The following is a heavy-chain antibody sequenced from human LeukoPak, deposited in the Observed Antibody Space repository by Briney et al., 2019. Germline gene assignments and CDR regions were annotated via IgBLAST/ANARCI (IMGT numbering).Heavy chain of an antibody. V-gene: IGHV4-59*11. Sequence: SETLSLTCTVSGDSIRSHFYNWVRQPPGKGLEWIGVTHESESTSYNPSLKGRVTISVDTSKNQFSLRLTSVTAADTAVYYCVIGRGWLPDYWGQGTLVTVSS. CDR2: THESEST. CDR1: GDSIRSHF. CDR3: VIGRGWLPDY. D-gene: IGHD5-24*01. J-gene: IGHJ4*02.